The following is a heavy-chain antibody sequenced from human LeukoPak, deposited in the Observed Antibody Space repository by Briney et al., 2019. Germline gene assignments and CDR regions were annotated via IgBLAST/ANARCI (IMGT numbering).Heavy chain of an antibody. Sequence: PGESLRISCKVSGYRFISYWINWVRQMPGKGLEWMGRIDPSDSYTKYSPSFQGHVTISADKSISTAYLQWSSLKASDTAMYYCARQVAFQVDYWGQGTLVTV. CDR1: GYRFISYW. V-gene: IGHV5-10-1*01. J-gene: IGHJ4*02. CDR3: ARQVAFQVDY. CDR2: IDPSDSYT.